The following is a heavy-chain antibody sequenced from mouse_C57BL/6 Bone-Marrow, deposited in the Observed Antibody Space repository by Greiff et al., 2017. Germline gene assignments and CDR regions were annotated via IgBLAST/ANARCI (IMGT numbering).Heavy chain of an antibody. J-gene: IGHJ2*01. D-gene: IGHD1-1*01. CDR3: ARWYYGSSPYLDY. V-gene: IGHV1-81*01. CDR2: IYPRSGNT. Sequence: QVQLQQSGAELARPGASVKLSCKASGYTFTSYGISWVKQRTGQGLEWIGEIYPRSGNTYYNEKFKGKATLTADKSSSTAYMELRSLTSEDSAVYFCARWYYGSSPYLDYWGKGTTLTVSS. CDR1: GYTFTSYG.